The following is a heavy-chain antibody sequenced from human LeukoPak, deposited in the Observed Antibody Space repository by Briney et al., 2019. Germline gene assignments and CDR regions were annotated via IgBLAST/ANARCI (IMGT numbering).Heavy chain of an antibody. CDR2: ISSSGSSI. J-gene: IGHJ4*02. CDR3: ASYCGGDCYSSETLDY. Sequence: PGGSLRLSCAASGLTFSSYEMNWVRQAPGKGLEWVSYISSSGSSIYYADSVKGRFTISRDNAKKSLYLQMHSLRAEDTAVYYCASYCGGDCYSSETLDYWGQGTLVTVSS. D-gene: IGHD2-21*02. V-gene: IGHV3-48*03. CDR1: GLTFSSYE.